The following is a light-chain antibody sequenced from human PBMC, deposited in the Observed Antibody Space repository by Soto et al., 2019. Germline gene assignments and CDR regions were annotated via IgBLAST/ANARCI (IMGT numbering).Light chain of an antibody. J-gene: IGKJ3*01. CDR3: QHYNDWPPAFT. V-gene: IGKV3-15*01. CDR1: QSLSRN. Sequence: EILMTQSPATLSVSPGERATLSCRASQSLSRNFAWYQQKPSQAPRLLIYGASTRASGIPARFSGSGSGTEVTLTISSLPSEDFALYYCQHYNDWPPAFTFGPGTRVDL. CDR2: GAS.